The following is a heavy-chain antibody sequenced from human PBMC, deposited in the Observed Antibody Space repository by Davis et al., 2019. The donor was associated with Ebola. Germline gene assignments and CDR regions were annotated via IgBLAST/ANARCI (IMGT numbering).Heavy chain of an antibody. V-gene: IGHV4-34*01. CDR1: GGSFSGYY. J-gene: IGHJ6*02. Sequence: PSETLSLTCAVYGGSFSGYYWSWIRQPPGKGLEWIGEINHSGSTNYNPSLKSRVTISVDTSKNQFSLKLSSVTAADTAVYYCARVHSNYRGMDVWGQGTTVTVSS. CDR2: INHSGST. D-gene: IGHD4-11*01. CDR3: ARVHSNYRGMDV.